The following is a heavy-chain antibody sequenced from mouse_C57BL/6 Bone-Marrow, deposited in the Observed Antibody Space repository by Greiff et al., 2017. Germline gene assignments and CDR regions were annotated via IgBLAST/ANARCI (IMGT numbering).Heavy chain of an antibody. CDR3: ARSMIEGLFAY. Sequence: EVQVVESGGGLVKPGGSLKLSCAASGFTFSDYGMHWVRQAPEKGLEWVAYISSGSSTIYYADTVKGRFTISRDNAKNTLFLQMTSLRSEDTAMYYCARSMIEGLFAYWGQGTLVTVSA. CDR1: GFTFSDYG. D-gene: IGHD2-4*01. V-gene: IGHV5-17*01. CDR2: ISSGSSTI. J-gene: IGHJ3*01.